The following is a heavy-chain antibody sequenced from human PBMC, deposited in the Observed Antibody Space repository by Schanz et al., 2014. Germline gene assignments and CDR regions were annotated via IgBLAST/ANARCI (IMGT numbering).Heavy chain of an antibody. D-gene: IGHD2-21*01. CDR2: IYYDGGLR. CDR1: GFTFSNYG. V-gene: IGHV3-33*01. Sequence: QVQLVESGGGVVQPGGSLRLSCAASGFTFSNYGIHWVRQAPGKGLEWVAVIYYDGGLRFFADSVRGRVTISRDNSNILVCLPLLFLLSPSFFFSSSTKWANEGGGGYCHFDLWGQGTLVTVSS. CDR3: TKWANEGGGGYCHFDL. J-gene: IGHJ4*02.